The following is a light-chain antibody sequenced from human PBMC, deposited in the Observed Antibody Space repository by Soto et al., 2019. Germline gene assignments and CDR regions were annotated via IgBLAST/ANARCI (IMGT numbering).Light chain of an antibody. V-gene: IGLV3-21*02. CDR2: DDS. J-gene: IGLJ1*01. CDR1: NIGSKS. Sequence: YELTQPPSVSVAPGQTARITCGGNNIGSKSVHWYQQKPGQAPVLVVYDDSDRPSGIPEQFSGSNSGNTATLTISRVEAGDEADYYCQVWDSSSDHLYVFGTGTKVAVL. CDR3: QVWDSSSDHLYV.